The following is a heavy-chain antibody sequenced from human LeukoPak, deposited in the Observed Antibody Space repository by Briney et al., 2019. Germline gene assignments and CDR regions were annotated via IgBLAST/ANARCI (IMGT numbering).Heavy chain of an antibody. V-gene: IGHV3-9*01. Sequence: GRSLTLSCAASGFTFDDYAMFWVRQAPGKGLEWVSGISWNSKNIGYAASVKGRFTISRDNAKNSLYLQMNSLRAEDTAFYYCAKGNRDSSGFYYYYGMDVWGQGTTVTVSS. CDR1: GFTFDDYA. D-gene: IGHD6-19*01. CDR2: ISWNSKNI. J-gene: IGHJ6*02. CDR3: AKGNRDSSGFYYYYGMDV.